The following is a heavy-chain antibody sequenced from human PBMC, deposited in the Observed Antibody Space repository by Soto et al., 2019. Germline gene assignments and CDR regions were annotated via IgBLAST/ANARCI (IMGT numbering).Heavy chain of an antibody. CDR2: IFYSEST. CDR3: ARDRRGPLGYYFSS. J-gene: IGHJ4*02. CDR1: GGFIRTSGHY. V-gene: IGHV4-31*02. D-gene: IGHD3-16*01. Sequence: SETLSLTYTFSGGFIRTSGHYWSWVRQHPGKGLEWIGYIFYSESTYYNPSLQSRLAISIDTSKNQFSLNLNSVTAADTAVYYCARDRRGPLGYYFSSWGQGMLVTVPS.